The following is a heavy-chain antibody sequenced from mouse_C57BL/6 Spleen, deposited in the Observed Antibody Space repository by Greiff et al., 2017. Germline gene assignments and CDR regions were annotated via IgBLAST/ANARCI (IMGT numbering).Heavy chain of an antibody. CDR3: ARDGIYDGYFFDY. CDR1: GFTFSSYA. D-gene: IGHD2-3*01. Sequence: VHLVESGGGLVKPGGSLKLSCAASGFTFSSYAMSWVRQTPEKRLEWVATISDGGSYTYYPDNVKGRFTISRDNAKNNLYLQMSHLKSEDTAMYYCARDGIYDGYFFDYWGQGTTLTVSS. J-gene: IGHJ2*01. V-gene: IGHV5-4*01. CDR2: ISDGGSYT.